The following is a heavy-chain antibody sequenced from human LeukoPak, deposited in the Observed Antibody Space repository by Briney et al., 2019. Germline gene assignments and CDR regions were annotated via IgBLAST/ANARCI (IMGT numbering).Heavy chain of an antibody. CDR1: GFTFDAYA. Sequence: PGGSLRLSCAASGFTFDAYAMHWVRQAPGKGLEWVSGISWNSGSIGYADSVKGRFTISRDNAKNSLYLQMNSLRAEDTALYYCARDGAATIPIGMDVWGQGTTVTVSS. CDR3: ARDGAATIPIGMDV. J-gene: IGHJ6*02. D-gene: IGHD5-12*01. CDR2: ISWNSGSI. V-gene: IGHV3-9*01.